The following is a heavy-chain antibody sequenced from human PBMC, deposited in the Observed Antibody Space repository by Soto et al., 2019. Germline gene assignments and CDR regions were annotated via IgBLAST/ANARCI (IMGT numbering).Heavy chain of an antibody. CDR1: GFNFTYNA. CDR3: ARDWLRRDDILTPSWNFNL. J-gene: IGHJ2*01. V-gene: IGHV3-30*04. Sequence: QEQLVESGGGVVRPGKSLRLSCEASGFNFTYNAMHWVRQAPGKGLEWVAVISFNGRKKFYARSVKGRFTISRDNSKNTLHLQINNPRAGNTAVYYCARDWLRRDDILTPSWNFNLWGQGTLVTAS. D-gene: IGHD3-9*01. CDR2: ISFNGRKK.